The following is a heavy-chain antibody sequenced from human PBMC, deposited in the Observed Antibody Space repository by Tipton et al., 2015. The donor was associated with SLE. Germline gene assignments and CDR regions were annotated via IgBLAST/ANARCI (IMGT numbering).Heavy chain of an antibody. V-gene: IGHV4-59*01. CDR3: ARGPSHTHIVVVPAAYPRGAFDI. J-gene: IGHJ3*02. CDR2: IYYSGST. D-gene: IGHD2-2*01. Sequence: TLSLTCTVSGGSISSYYWSWIRQPPGKGLEWIGYIYYSGSTNYNPSLKSRVTISVDTSKNQFSLKLSSVTAADTAVYYCARGPSHTHIVVVPAAYPRGAFDIWGQGTMVTASS. CDR1: GGSISSYY.